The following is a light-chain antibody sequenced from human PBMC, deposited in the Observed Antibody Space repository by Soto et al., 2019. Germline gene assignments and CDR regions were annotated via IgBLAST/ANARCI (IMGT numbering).Light chain of an antibody. Sequence: DIQMTQSPPSLSASVGDRVTITCRASQSISIYLNWYQQKLGEAPNLLIYAASSLQSGVPSRFSGSGSGTEFTLTISSLQPEDFATYYCHQSYTTSRVTFGGGTKVEIK. CDR1: QSISIY. J-gene: IGKJ4*01. CDR3: HQSYTTSRVT. V-gene: IGKV1-39*01. CDR2: AAS.